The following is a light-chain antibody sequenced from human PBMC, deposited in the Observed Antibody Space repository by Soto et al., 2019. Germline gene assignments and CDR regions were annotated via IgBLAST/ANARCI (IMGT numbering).Light chain of an antibody. CDR2: GAS. CDR1: QNIDMY. CDR3: QHTFNSPPWP. Sequence: DIHMTQSPSSLSASVGDTVTITCRASQNIDMYLNWYQQKPGKAPRVLISGASNLQSGVPSRFSGSGSGTDFTLTISSLQSEDCASYFCQHTFNSPPWPFGQGTKVEVK. V-gene: IGKV1-39*01. J-gene: IGKJ1*01.